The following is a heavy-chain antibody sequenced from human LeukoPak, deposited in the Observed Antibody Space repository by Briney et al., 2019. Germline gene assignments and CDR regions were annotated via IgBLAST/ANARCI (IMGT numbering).Heavy chain of an antibody. CDR2: IIPIFGTA. J-gene: IGHJ4*02. D-gene: IGHD6-19*01. Sequence: GASVKVSCKASGGTFSSYAISWVRQAPRQGLEWMGGIIPIFGTANYAQKFQGRVTITADESTSTAYMELSSLRSEDTAVYYCARSRYSSGWYQAYYFDYWGQGTLVTVSS. V-gene: IGHV1-69*13. CDR1: GGTFSSYA. CDR3: ARSRYSSGWYQAYYFDY.